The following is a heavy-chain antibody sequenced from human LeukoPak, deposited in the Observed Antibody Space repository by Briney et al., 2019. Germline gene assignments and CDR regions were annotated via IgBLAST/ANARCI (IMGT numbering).Heavy chain of an antibody. D-gene: IGHD2-2*02. CDR3: ANGIVVVPAAIEDLFPGFDY. CDR1: GFTFSIYG. J-gene: IGHJ4*02. V-gene: IGHV3-30*18. CDR2: ISYDGSNK. Sequence: GGSLRLSCAASGFTFSIYGMHWVRQAPGKGLEWVAVISYDGSNKYYADSVKGRFTISRDNSKNTLYLQMNSLRAEDTAVYYCANGIVVVPAAIEDLFPGFDYWGQGTLVTVSS.